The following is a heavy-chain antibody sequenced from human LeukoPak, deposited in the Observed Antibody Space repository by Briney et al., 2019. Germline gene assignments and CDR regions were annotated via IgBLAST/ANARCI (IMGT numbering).Heavy chain of an antibody. J-gene: IGHJ4*02. CDR2: INHSGST. CDR3: ARGERPLDY. CDR1: GGSFSGYY. Sequence: SETLSLTCAVYGGSFSGYYWSWIRQPPGKGLEWIGEINHSGSTNYNPSLKSRVTISVDTSKNQFSLKLSSVTAADAAVYYCARGERPLDYWGQGTLVTVSS. V-gene: IGHV4-34*01.